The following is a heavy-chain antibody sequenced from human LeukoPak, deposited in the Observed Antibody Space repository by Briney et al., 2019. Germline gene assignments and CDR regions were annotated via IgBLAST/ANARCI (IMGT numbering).Heavy chain of an antibody. Sequence: GGSLRLSCAASGFSFSSYGMSWVRQAPGKGLEWVSGISGSGASTYYADSVKGRFTISRDNSKNALHLQMNSLRAEDTAVYYCAKDLLWDGYNSAFDIWGQGTMVTVSS. V-gene: IGHV3-23*01. CDR1: GFSFSSYG. CDR2: ISGSGAST. CDR3: AKDLLWDGYNSAFDI. J-gene: IGHJ3*02. D-gene: IGHD5-24*01.